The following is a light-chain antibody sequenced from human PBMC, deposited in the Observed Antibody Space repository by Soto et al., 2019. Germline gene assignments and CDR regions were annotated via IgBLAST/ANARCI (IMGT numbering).Light chain of an antibody. CDR3: HQYGASPLT. V-gene: IGKV3-20*01. CDR1: QSVHSNF. J-gene: IGKJ4*01. CDR2: GAS. Sequence: EFVLTQSPGTLSLSPGERATLSCRASQSVHSNFLAWYQHKPGQAPRLLIYGASSRATGIPDRFSGSVSGRDFTLTISRLEPEDFVVYYCHQYGASPLTFGGGTKVDIK.